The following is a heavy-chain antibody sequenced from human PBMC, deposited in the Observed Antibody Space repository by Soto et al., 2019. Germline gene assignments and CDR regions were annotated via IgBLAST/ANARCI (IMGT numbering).Heavy chain of an antibody. D-gene: IGHD3-10*01. CDR1: GFAFTSHA. CDR3: ARESGNTWGFPFFDF. CDR2: ISNDGGKK. Sequence: ESGGGVAQPGKSLRLSCAASGFAFTSHALHWVRQAPGKGLEWVALISNDGGKKQYAESVEGRFTVSRDSSRNTLYLQLNRLRPDGTALNLCARESGNTWGFPFFDFLGQGKFVTGSS. J-gene: IGHJ4*02. V-gene: IGHV3-30-3*01.